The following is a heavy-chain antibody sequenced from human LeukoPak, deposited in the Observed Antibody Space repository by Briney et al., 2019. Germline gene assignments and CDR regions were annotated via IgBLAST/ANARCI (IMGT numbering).Heavy chain of an antibody. D-gene: IGHD3-10*01. CDR1: GGSFSGYY. J-gene: IGHJ4*02. V-gene: IGHV4-34*01. CDR2: INHSGST. CDR3: ARGSTVYYYGSGSSPPLY. Sequence: KPSETLSLTCAVYGGSFSGYYWSWIRQPPGKGLEWIGEINHSGSTNYNPSLKSRVTISVDTSKNQFSLKLSSVTAADTAVYYCARGSTVYYYGSGSSPPLYWGQGTLVTVSS.